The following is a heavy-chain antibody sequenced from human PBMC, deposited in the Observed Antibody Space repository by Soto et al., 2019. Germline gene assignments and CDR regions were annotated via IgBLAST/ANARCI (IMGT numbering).Heavy chain of an antibody. CDR1: GGTFSTFA. Sequence: QVQLMQSGAEVKKSGSSVKVSCKASGGTFSTFAVTWVRQAPGQGLEWMGGIIPVFAKATYARKFQGRLTITAHRSTTTSFMELSGLSSEDTAVYYCAKEPSKGDNWKYVGWFDPWGQGTLVTVSS. J-gene: IGHJ5*02. V-gene: IGHV1-69*06. CDR2: IIPVFAKA. D-gene: IGHD1-7*01. CDR3: AKEPSKGDNWKYVGWFDP.